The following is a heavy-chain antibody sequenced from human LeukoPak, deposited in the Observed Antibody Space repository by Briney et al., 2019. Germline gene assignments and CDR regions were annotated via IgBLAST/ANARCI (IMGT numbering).Heavy chain of an antibody. CDR1: GGSISSSSYY. J-gene: IGHJ4*02. CDR2: IYYSGST. Sequence: SETLSLTCTVSGGSISSSSYYWGWIRQPPGKGLEWIGSIYYSGSTYYNPSLKSRVTISVDTSKNQFSLKLSSVTAADTAVYYCAYSITARLLYFDYWGQGSLVTVSS. CDR3: AYSITARLLYFDY. V-gene: IGHV4-39*07. D-gene: IGHD6-6*01.